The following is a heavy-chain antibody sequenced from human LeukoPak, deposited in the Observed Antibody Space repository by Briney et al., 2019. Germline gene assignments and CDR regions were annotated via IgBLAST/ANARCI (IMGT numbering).Heavy chain of an antibody. CDR2: IKQDGSEK. CDR3: ARHGSGSYYTLDY. J-gene: IGHJ4*02. Sequence: AGGSLRLSCAASGFTFSSYWMSWVRQAPGKGLEWVANIKQDGSEKFYVDSVKGRFTISRDNSKNTLYLQMNSLRAEDTAVYYCARHGSGSYYTLDYWGQGTLVTVSS. CDR1: GFTFSSYW. D-gene: IGHD3-10*01. V-gene: IGHV3-7*01.